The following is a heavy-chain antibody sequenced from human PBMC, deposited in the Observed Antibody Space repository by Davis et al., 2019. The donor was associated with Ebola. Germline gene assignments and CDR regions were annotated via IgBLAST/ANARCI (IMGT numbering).Heavy chain of an antibody. J-gene: IGHJ5*02. CDR2: INPSGGST. CDR1: GYTFTSYY. CDR3: ARDRDMVRGVMEFDP. Sequence: ASVKVSCKASGYTFTSYYMHWVRQAPGQGLEWMGIINPSGGSTSYAQKFQGRVTMTGDTSTSTVYMELSSLRSEDTAVYYCARDRDMVRGVMEFDPWGQGTLVTVSS. D-gene: IGHD3-10*01. V-gene: IGHV1-46*01.